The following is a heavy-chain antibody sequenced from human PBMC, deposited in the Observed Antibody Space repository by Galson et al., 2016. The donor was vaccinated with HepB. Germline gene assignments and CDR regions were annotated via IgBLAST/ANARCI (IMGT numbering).Heavy chain of an antibody. CDR1: GGPISSDF. D-gene: IGHD5-24*01. V-gene: IGHV4-59*01. CDR2: IYYSGSA. J-gene: IGHJ4*02. Sequence: LSLTCSVSGGPISSDFWSWIRQPPGKGLEWIGYIYYSGSANYTPSPKSRLIISIDTSKNQFSLKLSSVTAADAAVYYCARVWSRDDYTIDDWGRGTLVTVSS. CDR3: ARVWSRDDYTIDD.